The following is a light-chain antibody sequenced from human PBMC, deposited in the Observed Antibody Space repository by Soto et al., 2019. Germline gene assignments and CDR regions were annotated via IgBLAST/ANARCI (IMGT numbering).Light chain of an antibody. CDR3: SSSTSSSSVV. J-gene: IGLJ2*01. V-gene: IGLV2-14*01. CDR2: DVS. CDR1: SSDVGGYNY. Sequence: QSALTQPASVSGAPGQSITISCTGTSSDVGGYNYVSWYQQHPGKAPELMIYDVSNRPSGVSNRFSGSKSGNTASLTISGLQAEDEADYYCSSSTSSSSVVFGGGTKLTVL.